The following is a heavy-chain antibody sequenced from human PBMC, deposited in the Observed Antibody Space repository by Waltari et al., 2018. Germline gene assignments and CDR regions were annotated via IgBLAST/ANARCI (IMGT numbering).Heavy chain of an antibody. CDR1: GFSFSTYG. CDR2: IWSDGNYK. Sequence: QVQLVESGGGVVQPGRSLRLSCAASGFSFSTYGMHWVRQAPGKGLGGVAHIWSDGNYKYYADSVTGRFTISRDNSKNTLYLQMNSLRAEDTAVYYCAKDYDSSGYYPPQSGYFDYWGQGTLVIVSS. CDR3: AKDYDSSGYYPPQSGYFDY. D-gene: IGHD3-22*01. J-gene: IGHJ4*02. V-gene: IGHV3-33*06.